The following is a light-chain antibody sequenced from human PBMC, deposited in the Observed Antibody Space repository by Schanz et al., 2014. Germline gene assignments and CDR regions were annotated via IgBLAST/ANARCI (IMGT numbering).Light chain of an antibody. Sequence: QPVLTQSPSASASLGASVKLTCTLGSGHSGYPIAWHQQQPEKGPRYLMKVNSDGSHSRGDGIPDRFSVSSSGAERYLTISSLQSEDEADYYCQTWGTDIFVVIGGGTKVTVL. V-gene: IGLV4-69*02. CDR2: VNSDGSH. CDR1: SGHSGYP. J-gene: IGLJ2*01. CDR3: QTWGTDIFVV.